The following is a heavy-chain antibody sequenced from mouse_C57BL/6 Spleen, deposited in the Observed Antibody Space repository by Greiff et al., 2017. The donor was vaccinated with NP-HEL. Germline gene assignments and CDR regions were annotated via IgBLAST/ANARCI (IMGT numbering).Heavy chain of an antibody. J-gene: IGHJ4*01. V-gene: IGHV5-9-1*02. CDR2: ISSGGGYI. D-gene: IGHD2-5*01. Sequence: EVQGVESGEGLVKPGGSLKLSCAASGFTFSSYAMSWVRQTPEKRLEWVGYISSGGGYIYYTETVKGRATISRDKARKTLYLQMSSLKSEDTAVYYCTRGDSDYVAMGDWGQVVSVTAST. CDR3: TRGDSDYVAMGD. CDR1: GFTFSSYA.